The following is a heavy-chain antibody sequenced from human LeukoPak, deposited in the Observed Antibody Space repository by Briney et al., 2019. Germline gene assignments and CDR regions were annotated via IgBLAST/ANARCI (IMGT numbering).Heavy chain of an antibody. CDR3: VRDGRGGVRGKFRLFDC. CDR1: GFTFSNYE. V-gene: IGHV3-48*03. D-gene: IGHD2-15*01. J-gene: IGHJ4*02. Sequence: PGRSLRLSCAASGFTFSNYEMMWVRQAPGKGLEWVSYIGTSGSDIHYADSVKGRFTISRDDSKTSLSLQMNSLRADDTAVYYCVRDGRGGVRGKFRLFDCWGQGTLVTVSS. CDR2: IGTSGSDI.